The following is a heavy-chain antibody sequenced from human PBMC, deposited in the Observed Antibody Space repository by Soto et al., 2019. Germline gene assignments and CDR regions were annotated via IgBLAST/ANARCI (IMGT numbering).Heavy chain of an antibody. CDR1: GFTFSSYA. CDR3: ARGKADDY. CDR2: ISYDGSNK. Sequence: QVQLVESGGGVVQPGRSLRLSCAASGFTFSSYAMHWVRQAPGKGLEWVAVISYDGSNKYYADSVKGRFTISRDNSKNTLYLQMNSLRAEDTAVYYCARGKADDYWAQGTLVTVSS. V-gene: IGHV3-30-3*01. J-gene: IGHJ4*02.